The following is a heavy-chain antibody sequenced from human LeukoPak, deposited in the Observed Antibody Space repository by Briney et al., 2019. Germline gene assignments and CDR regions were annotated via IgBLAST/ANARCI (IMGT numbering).Heavy chain of an antibody. V-gene: IGHV3-23*01. CDR2: IGISPDTT. CDR3: AKSYRVIRNAFDV. CDR1: EFTLTRSA. J-gene: IGHJ3*01. Sequence: GGSLRLSCAASEFTLTRSAMSWVRQAPGKGLEWVSSIGISPDTTYYADSVKGRFIISRDKSKNTLNLQMNSLRAEDTAVYYCAKSYRVIRNAFDVWGQGTMVTVSS. D-gene: IGHD3-22*01.